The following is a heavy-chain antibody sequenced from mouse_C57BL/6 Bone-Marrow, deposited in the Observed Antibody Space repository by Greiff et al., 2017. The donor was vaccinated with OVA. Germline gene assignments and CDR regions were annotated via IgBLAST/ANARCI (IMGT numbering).Heavy chain of an antibody. V-gene: IGHV5-17*01. Sequence: EVKLMESGGGLVKPGGSLKLSCAASGFTFSDYGMHWVRQAPEKGLEWVAYISSGSSTIYYADTVKGRFTISRDNAKNTLFLQMTSLRSEDTAMYYCAMSLITTLVATGFDYWGQGTTLTVSS. CDR2: ISSGSSTI. CDR1: GFTFSDYG. D-gene: IGHD1-1*01. CDR3: AMSLITTLVATGFDY. J-gene: IGHJ2*01.